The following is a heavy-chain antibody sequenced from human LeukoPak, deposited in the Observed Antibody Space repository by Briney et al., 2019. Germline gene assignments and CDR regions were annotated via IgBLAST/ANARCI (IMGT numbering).Heavy chain of an antibody. Sequence: GSLRLSCAASGFTFSSYAMSWVRQAPGKGLEWVSAISGSGGATYYADSVKGRFTISRDNSKNTLYLQMNSLRAEDTAVYYCAKNRRSPEYYFDYWGQGTLVTVSS. D-gene: IGHD2/OR15-2a*01. V-gene: IGHV3-23*01. CDR1: GFTFSSYA. J-gene: IGHJ4*02. CDR3: AKNRRSPEYYFDY. CDR2: ISGSGGAT.